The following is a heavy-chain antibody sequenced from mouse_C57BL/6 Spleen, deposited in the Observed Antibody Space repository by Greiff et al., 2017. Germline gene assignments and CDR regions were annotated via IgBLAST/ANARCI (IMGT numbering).Heavy chain of an antibody. J-gene: IGHJ1*03. CDR3: ARAGDYYVRYFDV. D-gene: IGHD2-1*01. Sequence: QVQLQQPGAELVKPGASVKMSCKASGYTFTSYWITWVKQRPGQGLEWIGDIYPGSGGTNYNEKFKSKATLTVDKSSSTAYMQLSSLTSEDSAVYYCARAGDYYVRYFDVWGTGTTVTVSS. V-gene: IGHV1-55*01. CDR1: GYTFTSYW. CDR2: IYPGSGGT.